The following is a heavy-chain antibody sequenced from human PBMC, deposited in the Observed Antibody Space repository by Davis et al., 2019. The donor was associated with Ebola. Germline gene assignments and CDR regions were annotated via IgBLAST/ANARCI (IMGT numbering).Heavy chain of an antibody. J-gene: IGHJ6*04. CDR2: ISSSSSTI. CDR1: GFTFSSYS. V-gene: IGHV3-48*02. Sequence: GESLKISCAASGFTFSSYSMNWVRQAPGKGLEWVSYISSSSSTIYYADSVKGRFTISRDNAKNSLYLQMNSLRDEDTAVYYCARDLAARPLDYYGMDVWGKGTTVTVSS. D-gene: IGHD6-6*01. CDR3: ARDLAARPLDYYGMDV.